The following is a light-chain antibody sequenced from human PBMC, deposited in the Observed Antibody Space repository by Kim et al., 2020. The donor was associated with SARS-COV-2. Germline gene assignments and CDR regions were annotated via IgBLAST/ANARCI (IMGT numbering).Light chain of an antibody. V-gene: IGLV1-40*01. Sequence: VTLPGTGSRSKSGAGYDVRWYQQLPGTAPKLLIYGNSNRPSGVPDRFSGSKSGTSASLAITGLQAEDEADYYCQSYDSSLSAPYVFGTGTKVTVL. CDR1: RSKSGAGYD. J-gene: IGLJ1*01. CDR2: GNS. CDR3: QSYDSSLSAPYV.